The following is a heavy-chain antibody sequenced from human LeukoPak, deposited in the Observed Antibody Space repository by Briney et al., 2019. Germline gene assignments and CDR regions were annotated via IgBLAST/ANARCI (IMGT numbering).Heavy chain of an antibody. D-gene: IGHD6-6*01. J-gene: IGHJ6*03. CDR1: GGSISSYY. CDR2: IYTSGST. Sequence: SETLSLTCTVSGGSISSYYWSWIRQPPGKGLEWIGYIYTSGSTNYNPSPKSRVTISVDTSKNQFSLKLSSVTAADTAVYYCATRYSSSSPYYYYYMDVWGKGTTVTVSS. CDR3: ATRYSSSSPYYYYYMDV. V-gene: IGHV4-4*09.